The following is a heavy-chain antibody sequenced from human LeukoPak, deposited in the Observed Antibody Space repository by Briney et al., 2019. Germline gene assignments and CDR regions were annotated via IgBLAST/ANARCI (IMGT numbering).Heavy chain of an antibody. CDR2: SNWKGGST. CDR3: AREGAEYDILTGYYRYYYYMDV. D-gene: IGHD3-9*01. J-gene: IGHJ6*03. V-gene: IGHV3-20*04. Sequence: TGGFLRLSCAASGFTFDDYCMSWVPHAPGKGRAWGSGSNWKGGSTGYADSVKGRFTISRDNAKNSLYLQMNSLRAEDTALYYCAREGAEYDILTGYYRYYYYMDVWGKGTTVTVSS. CDR1: GFTFDDYC.